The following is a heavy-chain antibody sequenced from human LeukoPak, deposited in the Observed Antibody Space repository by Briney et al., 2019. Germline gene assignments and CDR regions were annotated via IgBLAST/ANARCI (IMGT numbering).Heavy chain of an antibody. CDR1: GFTFSGYG. D-gene: IGHD1-26*01. J-gene: IGHJ4*02. Sequence: QAGGSLRLSCAACGFTFSGYGMHWVRQAPGKGLEWAAVISSDGTYKFHADSVRGRFTISRDNSKNTLYLQMNSLRAEDTALYYCAKEIGGYSGFDFWGQGTLVTVSS. CDR2: ISSDGTYK. CDR3: AKEIGGYSGFDF. V-gene: IGHV3-30*18.